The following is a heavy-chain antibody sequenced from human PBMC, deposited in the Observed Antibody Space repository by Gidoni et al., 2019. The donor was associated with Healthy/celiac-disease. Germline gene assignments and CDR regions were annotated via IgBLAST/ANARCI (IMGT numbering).Heavy chain of an antibody. CDR3: AREARGWVGATLRGNYFDY. J-gene: IGHJ4*02. Sequence: EVQLVETGGGLIQPGGSLRLSCAASGFTVRSNYMSWVRQAPGKGLEWVSVIYSGGSTYYADSVKGRFTISRDNSKNTLYLQMNSLRAEDTAVYYCAREARGWVGATLRGNYFDYWGQGTLVTVSS. CDR2: IYSGGST. CDR1: GFTVRSNY. D-gene: IGHD1-26*01. V-gene: IGHV3-53*02.